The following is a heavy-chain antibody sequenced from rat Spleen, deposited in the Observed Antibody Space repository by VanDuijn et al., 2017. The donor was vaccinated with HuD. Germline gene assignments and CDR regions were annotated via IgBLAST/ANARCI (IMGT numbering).Heavy chain of an antibody. Sequence: EVQLVESDGGLVQPGRSLKLSCAASGFIFSDHYVAWVRQAPTKGLEWVATINYDGRSTFYRDSVKGRFTISRDNAKSTLYLEMDSLRSEDTATYYCARHNSGYVMGAWGQGASVTVSS. J-gene: IGHJ4*01. CDR2: INYDGRST. CDR3: ARHNSGYVMGA. CDR1: GFIFSDHY. D-gene: IGHD4-3*01. V-gene: IGHV5-29*01.